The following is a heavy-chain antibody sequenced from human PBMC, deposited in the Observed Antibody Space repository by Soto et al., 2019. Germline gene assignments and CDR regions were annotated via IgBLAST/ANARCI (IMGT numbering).Heavy chain of an antibody. CDR2: IYYSGTT. V-gene: IGHV4-39*07. CDR3: ARFGYGSGSYYILLRYGMDV. CDR1: GDSITSNSYF. J-gene: IGHJ6*02. Sequence: SETLSLTCTVSGDSITSNSYFWAWIRQPPGKGLEWIGSIYYSGTTNYNPSLKSRVTISVDTSKNQFSLKLSSVTAADTAVYYCARFGYGSGSYYILLRYGMDVWGQGTTVTVSS. D-gene: IGHD3-10*01.